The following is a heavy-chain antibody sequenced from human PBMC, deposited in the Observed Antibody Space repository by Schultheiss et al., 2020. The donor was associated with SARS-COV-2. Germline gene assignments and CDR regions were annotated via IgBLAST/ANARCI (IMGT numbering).Heavy chain of an antibody. J-gene: IGHJ4*02. CDR2: IYSGGST. V-gene: IGHV3-53*01. Sequence: GESLKISCAASGFTVSSNYMSWVRQAPGKGLEWVSVIYSGGSTYYADSVKGRFTISRDNSKNTLYLQMNSLRAEDTAVYYCAKASGTTYYFDYWGQGTLVTVSS. D-gene: IGHD1-7*01. CDR1: GFTVSSNY. CDR3: AKASGTTYYFDY.